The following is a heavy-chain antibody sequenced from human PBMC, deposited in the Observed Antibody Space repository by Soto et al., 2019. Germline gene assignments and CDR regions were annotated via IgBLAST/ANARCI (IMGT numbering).Heavy chain of an antibody. CDR2: IIPILGIA. Sequence: QVQRVQSGAEVKKPGSSVKVSCKASGGTFSSYTISWVRQAPGQGLKWMGRIIPILGIANYAQKFQGSVTITADKSTSTAYMGLSSLRSEDTAVYYLAREDSIFDRRRNYYYYLDVLGKGTTVTVSS. J-gene: IGHJ6*03. D-gene: IGHD3-3*01. CDR1: GGTFSSYT. V-gene: IGHV1-69*08. CDR3: AREDSIFDRRRNYYYYLDV.